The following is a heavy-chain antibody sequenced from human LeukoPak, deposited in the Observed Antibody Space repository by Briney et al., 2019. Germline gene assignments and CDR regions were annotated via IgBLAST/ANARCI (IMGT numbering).Heavy chain of an antibody. CDR1: GFTFSSYA. J-gene: IGHJ4*02. CDR3: AKPAYYDILTGYGT. V-gene: IGHV3-23*01. D-gene: IGHD3-9*01. CDR2: ISGSGGST. Sequence: GGSLRLSCAASGFTFSSYAMSWVRQAPGKGLEWVSAISGSGGSTYYADSVRGRFTISRDSSKNTLYLQMNSLRAEDTAVYYCAKPAYYDILTGYGTWGQGTLVTVSS.